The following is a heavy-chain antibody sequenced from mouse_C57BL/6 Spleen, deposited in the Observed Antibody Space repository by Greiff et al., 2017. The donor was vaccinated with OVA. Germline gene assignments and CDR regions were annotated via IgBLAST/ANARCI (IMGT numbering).Heavy chain of an antibody. CDR1: GYTFTSYW. Sequence: QVQLQQPGAELVKPGASVKLSCKASGYTFTSYWMHWVKQRPGQGLEWIGMIHPNSSSTNYNEKFKSKATLTVDKSSSTAYMQLSSLTSEDSAVYYCARAWNYGSSYDYWGQGTTLTVSS. V-gene: IGHV1-64*01. CDR3: ARAWNYGSSYDY. D-gene: IGHD1-1*01. J-gene: IGHJ2*01. CDR2: IHPNSSST.